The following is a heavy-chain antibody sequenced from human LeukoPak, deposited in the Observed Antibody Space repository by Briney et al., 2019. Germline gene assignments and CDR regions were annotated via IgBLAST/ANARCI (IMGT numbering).Heavy chain of an antibody. D-gene: IGHD3-10*01. J-gene: IGHJ3*02. V-gene: IGHV1-18*01. Sequence: GASVKVSCKASGYTFNSYGISWVRQAPGQGLEWMGWISAYNGHTNYAQKFQGRVTMTTDTSTSTAYMDLRSLRSDDTAVYYCARDRAGFDDAFDIWGQGTMVTVSS. CDR1: GYTFNSYG. CDR2: ISAYNGHT. CDR3: ARDRAGFDDAFDI.